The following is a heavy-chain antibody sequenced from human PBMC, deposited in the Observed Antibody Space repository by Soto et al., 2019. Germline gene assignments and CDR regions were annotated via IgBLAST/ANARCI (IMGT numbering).Heavy chain of an antibody. J-gene: IGHJ4*02. CDR1: GGTFSSYA. V-gene: IGHV1-69*13. CDR3: ARQLYSGYDGPNFDY. Sequence: ASVKVSCKASGGTFSSYAISWVRQAPGQGLEWMGGIIPIFGTANYAQKFQGRVTITADESTSTAYMELSSLRSEDTAEYYCARQLYSGYDGPNFDYWGQGTLVTVSS. CDR2: IIPIFGTA. D-gene: IGHD5-12*01.